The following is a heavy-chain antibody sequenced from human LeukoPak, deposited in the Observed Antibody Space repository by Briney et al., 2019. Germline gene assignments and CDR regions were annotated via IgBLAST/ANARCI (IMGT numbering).Heavy chain of an antibody. CDR3: ARDYGSGSYSGTYYYYGMDV. J-gene: IGHJ6*02. Sequence: PSQTLSLTCTVSGGSISSGDYYWSWIRQPPGKGLEWIGYIYYSGSTYYNPSLESRVTISVDTSKNQLSLKLSSVTAADTAVYYCARDYGSGSYSGTYYYYGMDVWGQGTTVTVSS. V-gene: IGHV4-30-4*01. CDR1: GGSISSGDYY. D-gene: IGHD3-10*01. CDR2: IYYSGST.